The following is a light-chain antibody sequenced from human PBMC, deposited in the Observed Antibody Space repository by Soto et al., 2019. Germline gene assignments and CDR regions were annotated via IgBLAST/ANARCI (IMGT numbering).Light chain of an antibody. Sequence: QSALTQPASVSGSRGQSITISCTGTSSDVGGYKYVSWYQQHPGKAPKLIIYDVSNRPSGVSNRFSGSKSGNTASLTISGLQAEDEADYYYNSYTHTSAYVVFGGGTKLTVL. CDR3: NSYTHTSAYVV. CDR1: SSDVGGYKY. V-gene: IGLV2-14*01. CDR2: DVS. J-gene: IGLJ2*01.